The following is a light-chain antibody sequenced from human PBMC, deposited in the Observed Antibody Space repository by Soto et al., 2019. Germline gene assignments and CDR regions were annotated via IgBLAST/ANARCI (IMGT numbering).Light chain of an antibody. V-gene: IGKV3-15*01. Sequence: EIVMTQSPATLSVSPGERATLSCRASQSVSSNLAWYQQNPGQAPRLLIYGASTRATGISARFSGSGSGTEFTLTINSLQSEDFAVYYCHQYNNWPPWTFGQGTKVEIK. CDR3: HQYNNWPPWT. J-gene: IGKJ1*01. CDR1: QSVSSN. CDR2: GAS.